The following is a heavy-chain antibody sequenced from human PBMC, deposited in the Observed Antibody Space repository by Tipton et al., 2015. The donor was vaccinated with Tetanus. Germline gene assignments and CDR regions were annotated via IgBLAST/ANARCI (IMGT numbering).Heavy chain of an antibody. Sequence: SGFIFSSYGIHWVRQAPGKGLEWLAVSWYDGTDKYYADSAKGRFTISRDNSKNTLYPQMNSLRAEDTALYYCAREADCSGGSCFSGDFDTWGQGTQVTVSS. CDR3: AREADCSGGSCFSGDFDT. CDR1: GFIFSSYG. J-gene: IGHJ4*02. V-gene: IGHV3-33*01. D-gene: IGHD2-15*01. CDR2: SWYDGTDK.